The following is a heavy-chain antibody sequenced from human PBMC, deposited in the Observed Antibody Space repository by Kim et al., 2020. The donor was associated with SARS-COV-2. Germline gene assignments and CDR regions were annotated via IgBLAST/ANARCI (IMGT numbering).Heavy chain of an antibody. CDR3: TRCPPYSAGYWDAFDI. J-gene: IGHJ3*02. CDR2: IRSKSNSYET. Sequence: GGSMRLSCTASGITFSDSAMHWVRQASGKGLEWVGRIRSKSNSYETRYGASVKGRFTITRDDSKNTAYLQINSLKSEDTALYYCTRCPPYSAGYWDAFDIWGQGTMVTVSP. V-gene: IGHV3-73*01. CDR1: GITFSDSA. D-gene: IGHD1-26*01.